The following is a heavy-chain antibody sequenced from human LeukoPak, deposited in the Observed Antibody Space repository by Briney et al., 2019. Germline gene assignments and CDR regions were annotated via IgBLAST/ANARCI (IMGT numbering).Heavy chain of an antibody. V-gene: IGHV3-23*01. D-gene: IGHD5-18*01. CDR1: GFTFGSHA. CDR3: GITTVGYSSGQKPAWPVDY. Sequence: GGSLRLSCEASGFTFGSHAMYWVRQAPGKGLEWVAGIFGSGGSPHYADPVKGRFTISRDNSRNTVYLQINSLRAEDTAVYYCGITTVGYSSGQKPAWPVDYWGQGTLVTVSS. CDR2: IFGSGGSP. J-gene: IGHJ4*02.